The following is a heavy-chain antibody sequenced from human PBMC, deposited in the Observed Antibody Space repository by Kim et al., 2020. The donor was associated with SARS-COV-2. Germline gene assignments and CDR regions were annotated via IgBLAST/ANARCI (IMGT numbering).Heavy chain of an antibody. D-gene: IGHD4-17*01. Sequence: SRVTISVDTSKNQFSLKLNSVTAADTAVYYCARDRYGDYGLSSYYYGMDVWGQGTTVTVSS. J-gene: IGHJ6*02. V-gene: IGHV4-31*02. CDR3: ARDRYGDYGLSSYYYGMDV.